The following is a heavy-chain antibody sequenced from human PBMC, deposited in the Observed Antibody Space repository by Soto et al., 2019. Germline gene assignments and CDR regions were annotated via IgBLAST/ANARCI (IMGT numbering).Heavy chain of an antibody. Sequence: ASVKVSCKASGGTFSSYAISWVRQAPGQGLEWMGGIIPIFGTANYAQKFQGRVTITADESTSTAYMELSSLRSEDTAVYYFARDILTYYYGSGSYRFHFDYWGQGTLVTVSS. CDR1: GGTFSSYA. J-gene: IGHJ4*02. CDR2: IIPIFGTA. CDR3: ARDILTYYYGSGSYRFHFDY. V-gene: IGHV1-69*13. D-gene: IGHD3-10*01.